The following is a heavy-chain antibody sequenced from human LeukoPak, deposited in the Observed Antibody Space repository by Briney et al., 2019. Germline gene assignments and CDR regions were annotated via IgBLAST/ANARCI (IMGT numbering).Heavy chain of an antibody. V-gene: IGHV3-7*01. CDR3: TRDPGHYRDY. CDR1: GFTFRSYW. D-gene: IGHD3-3*01. J-gene: IGHJ4*02. Sequence: PGGSLRLSCVVSGFTFRSYWMSWVRQAPGKGLEWVANIKQDGSEKYEMDSVNGRFTISRDDAKNSLYLQMNSLRVDDTAVYFCTRDPGHYRDYWGQGTLVTVSS. CDR2: IKQDGSEK.